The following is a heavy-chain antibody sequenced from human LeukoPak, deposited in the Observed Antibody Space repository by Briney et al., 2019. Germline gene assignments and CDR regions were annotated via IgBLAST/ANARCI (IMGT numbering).Heavy chain of an antibody. CDR1: GDTFNRYT. D-gene: IGHD1-26*01. Sequence: SVRVSFKTFGDTFNRYTISWVRQAPGQGREWMGRIIPILGIATYARKFQGRFTITADKSTSTAYMELSSLRSEDTAVYYCPRAQTAGTYYLWYFDYWGQGTLVTVSS. J-gene: IGHJ4*02. V-gene: IGHV1-69*02. CDR2: IIPILGIA. CDR3: PRAQTAGTYYLWYFDY.